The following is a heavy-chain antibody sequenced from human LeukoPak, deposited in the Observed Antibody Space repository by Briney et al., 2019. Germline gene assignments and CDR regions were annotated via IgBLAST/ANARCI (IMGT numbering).Heavy chain of an antibody. V-gene: IGHV1-69*05. Sequence: GASVKVSCKASGGTLSSYAISWVRQAPGQGLEWMGGIIPIFGTANYAQKFQGRVTITTDESTSTAYMELSSLRSEDTAVYYCARGGGAYCGGDCYRNWFDPWGQGTLVTVSS. CDR2: IIPIFGTA. CDR1: GGTLSSYA. CDR3: ARGGGAYCGGDCYRNWFDP. D-gene: IGHD2-21*02. J-gene: IGHJ5*02.